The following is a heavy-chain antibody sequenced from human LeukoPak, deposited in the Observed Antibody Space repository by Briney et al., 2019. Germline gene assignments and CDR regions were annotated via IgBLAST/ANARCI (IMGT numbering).Heavy chain of an antibody. CDR2: IYYSGST. V-gene: IGHV4-59*01. CDR1: AGSITSYY. J-gene: IGHJ4*02. CDR3: ARHYGGGVYYFDY. D-gene: IGHD4-23*01. Sequence: PSETLSRTCTGSAGSITSYYWSWIRQPPGKRLEWIGYIYYSGSTNYNPSLNSRVTISVDTSKNQFSLKLTSVTAADTAVYYCARHYGGGVYYFDYWGQGTLVTVSP.